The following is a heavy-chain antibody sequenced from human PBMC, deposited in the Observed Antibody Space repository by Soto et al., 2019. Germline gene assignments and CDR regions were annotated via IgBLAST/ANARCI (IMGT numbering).Heavy chain of an antibody. J-gene: IGHJ3*02. CDR3: ASIHVQRVPANGAFDI. D-gene: IGHD2-2*01. V-gene: IGHV4-31*03. CDR1: GGSISSGGYY. CDR2: IYYSGST. Sequence: QVQLQESGPGLVKPSQTLSLTCTVSGGSISSGGYYWSWIRQHPGTGLEWIGYIYYSGSTYYNPSLKSRVTISVDTSKNQFSLKLSAVTAADTAVYYCASIHVQRVPANGAFDIWGHGTMVTVSS.